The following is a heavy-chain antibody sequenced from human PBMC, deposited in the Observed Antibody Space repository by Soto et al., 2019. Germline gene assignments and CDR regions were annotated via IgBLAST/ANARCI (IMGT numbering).Heavy chain of an antibody. CDR3: TSRYCSGGSCKVDY. CDR2: IRSKANSYAT. D-gene: IGHD2-15*01. CDR1: GFTFSGSA. V-gene: IGHV3-73*01. J-gene: IGHJ4*02. Sequence: EVQLVESGGGLVQPGGSLKLSCAASGFTFSGSAMHWVRQASGKGLEWVGRIRSKANSYATAYAASVKGRFTISREDSKNTAYLQMSSLKTEDTAVYYCTSRYCSGGSCKVDYWGQGTLVTVSS.